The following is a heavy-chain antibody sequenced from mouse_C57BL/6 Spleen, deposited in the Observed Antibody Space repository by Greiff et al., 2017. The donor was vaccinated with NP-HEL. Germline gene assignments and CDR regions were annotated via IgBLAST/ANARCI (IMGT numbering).Heavy chain of an antibody. Sequence: QVQLQQSGAELVKPGASVKISCKASGYAFSSYWMNWVKQRPGKGLEWIGQIYPGDGDTNYNGKFKGKATLTADKSSSTAYMQLSSLTSEDSAVYFCAREGYYDGTAYFDYWGQGTTLTVSS. CDR3: AREGYYDGTAYFDY. J-gene: IGHJ2*01. V-gene: IGHV1-80*01. CDR1: GYAFSSYW. CDR2: IYPGDGDT. D-gene: IGHD1-1*01.